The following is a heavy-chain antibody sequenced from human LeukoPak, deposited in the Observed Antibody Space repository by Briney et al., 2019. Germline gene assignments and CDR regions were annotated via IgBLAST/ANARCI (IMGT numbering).Heavy chain of an antibody. CDR1: GFTFSNYG. CDR3: AKTAEYDFWSGYDY. CDR2: ISHDGSNK. Sequence: GGSLRLSCTASGFTFSNYGMHWVRQASGKGLEWVAVISHDGSNKYYADSVKGRFTISRDNSKNTLYLQMNSLRAEDTAVYYCAKTAEYDFWSGYDYWGQGTLVTVSS. D-gene: IGHD3-3*01. J-gene: IGHJ4*02. V-gene: IGHV3-30*18.